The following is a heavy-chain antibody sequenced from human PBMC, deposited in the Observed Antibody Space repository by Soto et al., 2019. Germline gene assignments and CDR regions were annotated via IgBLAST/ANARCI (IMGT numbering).Heavy chain of an antibody. J-gene: IGHJ4*02. CDR2: ISHSGST. D-gene: IGHD3-10*01. Sequence: SETLSLTCAVHGGSFTGYYWSWIRQPPGKGLEWIGEISHSGSTNYNPSLKSRVTISLDTSKNQFSLNLTSVTAADTAFYYCTRVPTMYYGAGPYGYFDSWGQGTLVTVSS. CDR3: TRVPTMYYGAGPYGYFDS. CDR1: GGSFTGYY. V-gene: IGHV4-34*01.